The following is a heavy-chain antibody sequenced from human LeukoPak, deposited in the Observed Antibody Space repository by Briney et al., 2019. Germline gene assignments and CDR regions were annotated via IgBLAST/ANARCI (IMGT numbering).Heavy chain of an antibody. CDR1: GFTFSSYG. V-gene: IGHV3-30*03. J-gene: IGHJ6*03. CDR3: ARDGGILDLPENYYYYYMDV. D-gene: IGHD1-14*01. CDR2: ISYDGSNK. Sequence: GGSLRLSCVASGFTFSSYGMHWVRQAPGKGLEWVAVISYDGSNKYYADSVKGRFTFSRDNSKNTLYLQMNSLRSEDTAVYYCARDGGILDLPENYYYYYMDVWGKGTTVTVSS.